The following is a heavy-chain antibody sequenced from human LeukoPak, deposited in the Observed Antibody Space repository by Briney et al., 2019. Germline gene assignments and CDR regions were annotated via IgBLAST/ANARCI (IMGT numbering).Heavy chain of an antibody. J-gene: IGHJ5*02. D-gene: IGHD6-19*01. CDR3: ARYSSGWYLNWFDP. V-gene: IGHV1-2*06. Sequence: ASVKVSCKAPGYTFTGYYMHWVRQAPGQGLEWMGRINPNSGGTNYAQKFQGRVTMTRDTSISTAYMELSRLRSDDTAVYYCARYSSGWYLNWFDPWGQGTLVTVSS. CDR1: GYTFTGYY. CDR2: INPNSGGT.